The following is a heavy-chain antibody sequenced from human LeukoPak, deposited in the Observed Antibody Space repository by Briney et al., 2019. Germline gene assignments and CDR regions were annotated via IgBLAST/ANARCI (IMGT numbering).Heavy chain of an antibody. CDR1: GFTFSGYE. V-gene: IGHV3-48*03. J-gene: IGHJ4*02. D-gene: IGHD3-22*01. CDR3: ARYDSRGLVYFDY. CDR2: ISSSGSTI. Sequence: PGGSLRLSCAASGFTFSGYEMNWVRQAPGKGLEWVSCISSSGSTIYYADTVKGRFTISRDNAKNSVYLQLNSLRSEDTAVYYCARYDSRGLVYFDYWGQGTLVTVSS.